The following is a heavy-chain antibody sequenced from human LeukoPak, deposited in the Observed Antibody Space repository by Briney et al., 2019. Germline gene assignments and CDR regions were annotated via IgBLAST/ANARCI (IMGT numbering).Heavy chain of an antibody. V-gene: IGHV1-8*01. CDR2: MNPNSGNT. CDR1: GYTFTSYD. Sequence: ASVQVSFQASGYTFTSYDINWGRPATGQGGEWGGWMNPNSGNTGYSQKFQGRVTMTRDTSITTAYMELSSLSSDDTAMYYCAREPSLHSSSSYNYWGQGTLVTVSS. J-gene: IGHJ4*02. CDR3: AREPSLHSSSSYNY. D-gene: IGHD6-6*01.